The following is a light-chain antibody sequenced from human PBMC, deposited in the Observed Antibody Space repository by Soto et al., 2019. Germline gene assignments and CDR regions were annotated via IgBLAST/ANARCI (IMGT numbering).Light chain of an antibody. Sequence: QSALTQPASVSGSPGQSITISCTGTSSDVGGYNYVSWYQQHPGKAPKLMIYDVSNRPSGVSNRFSGSKSGNTASLTISGLQAEDEADYYCSSYPSSSTLGGVFGTGTKVTVL. CDR2: DVS. CDR3: SSYPSSSTLGGV. CDR1: SSDVGGYNY. V-gene: IGLV2-14*01. J-gene: IGLJ1*01.